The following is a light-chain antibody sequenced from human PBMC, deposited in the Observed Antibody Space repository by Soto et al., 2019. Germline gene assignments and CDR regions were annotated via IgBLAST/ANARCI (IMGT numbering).Light chain of an antibody. CDR1: SSNIGTNA. CDR3: AAWDGSLNGYV. V-gene: IGLV1-44*01. CDR2: NNN. J-gene: IGLJ1*01. Sequence: QSVLTQPPSASGTPGQRVTISCSGGSSNIGTNAVNWYQQLPGTAPKLLIYNNNQRPSGVPDRFSGSKSGTSASLAISGLQPEDEADYYCAAWDGSLNGYVFGTGTKVTVL.